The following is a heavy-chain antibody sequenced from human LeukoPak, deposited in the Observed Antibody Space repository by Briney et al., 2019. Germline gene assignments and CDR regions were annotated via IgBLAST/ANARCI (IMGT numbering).Heavy chain of an antibody. CDR3: ARDGIDYSNPFHNGMDV. D-gene: IGHD4-11*01. CDR1: GYTFTSYG. J-gene: IGHJ6*02. CDR2: ISAYNGNT. Sequence: ASVKVSCKASGYTFTSYGISWVRQAPGQGLERMGWISAYNGNTNYAQKLQGRVTMTTDTSTSTAYMELRSLRSDDTAVYYCARDGIDYSNPFHNGMDVWGQGTTVTVSS. V-gene: IGHV1-18*01.